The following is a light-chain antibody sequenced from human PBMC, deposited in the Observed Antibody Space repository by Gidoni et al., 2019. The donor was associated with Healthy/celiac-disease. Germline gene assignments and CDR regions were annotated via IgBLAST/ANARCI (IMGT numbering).Light chain of an antibody. CDR1: QSISSW. CDR2: KAS. V-gene: IGKV1-5*03. J-gene: IGKJ2*01. CDR3: QQYNSYPYT. Sequence: DIQITQSPSTLSASVGDRVTITCRASQSISSWFAWYQQKPGQAPKLLIYKASSLESGVPSRFSGSGSGTEFTLTISSLQPDDFATYYCQQYNSYPYTFXQXTKLEIK.